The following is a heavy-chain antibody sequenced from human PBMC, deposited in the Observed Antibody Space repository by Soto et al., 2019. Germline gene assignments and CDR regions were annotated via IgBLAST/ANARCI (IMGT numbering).Heavy chain of an antibody. CDR2: VHYSGST. J-gene: IGHJ5*02. CDR3: ARVEHGVVVVPAAMDFWFDP. Sequence: SETLSLTCNLSGGSFHNFYWLWIRQPPGKGLEWVGHVHYSGSTNYSPSLNSRATISLDTSKSQLSLRSDDTAVYYCARVEHGVVVVPAAMDFWFDPWGQGTLVTVSS. V-gene: IGHV4-59*01. CDR1: GGSFHNFY. D-gene: IGHD2-2*01.